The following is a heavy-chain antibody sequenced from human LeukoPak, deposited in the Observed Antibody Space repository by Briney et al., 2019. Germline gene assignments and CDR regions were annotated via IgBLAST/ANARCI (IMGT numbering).Heavy chain of an antibody. Sequence: GGSLRLSCVAPGFTFSSFSMNWVRQAPGKGLEWVSYISSSSSTIYYADSVKGRFTISRDNAKNSLYLQMNNLRAEDTAVYYCAGQQQLLLIDPWGQGTLVTVSS. J-gene: IGHJ5*02. V-gene: IGHV3-48*01. CDR2: ISSSSSTI. CDR1: GFTFSSFS. CDR3: AGQQQLLLIDP. D-gene: IGHD6-13*01.